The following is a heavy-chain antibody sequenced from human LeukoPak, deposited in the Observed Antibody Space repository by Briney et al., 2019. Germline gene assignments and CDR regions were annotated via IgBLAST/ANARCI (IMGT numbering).Heavy chain of an antibody. CDR3: ASKRSGYYSGFFDY. V-gene: IGHV4-39*01. CDR1: GGSISSSSYY. J-gene: IGHJ4*02. D-gene: IGHD3-22*01. Sequence: SETLSLTCTVSGGSISSSSYYWGWIRQPPGKGLEWIGSIYYSGSTYYNPSLKSRVTISVDTSKNQFSLKLSSLTAADTAVYYCASKRSGYYSGFFDYWGQGTLVTVSS. CDR2: IYYSGST.